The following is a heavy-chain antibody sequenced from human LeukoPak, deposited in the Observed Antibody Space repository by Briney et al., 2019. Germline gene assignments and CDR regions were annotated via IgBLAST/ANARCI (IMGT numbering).Heavy chain of an antibody. CDR3: ARDPGGFDWLLRYNWFDP. V-gene: IGHV1-69*13. Sequence: SVKVSCKASGDTFSSYAISWVRQAPGQGLEWMGGIIPIFGTANYAQKFQGRVTITADESTSTAYMELSSLRSEDTAVYYCARDPGGFDWLLRYNWFDPWGQGTLVTVSS. J-gene: IGHJ5*02. D-gene: IGHD3-9*01. CDR2: IIPIFGTA. CDR1: GDTFSSYA.